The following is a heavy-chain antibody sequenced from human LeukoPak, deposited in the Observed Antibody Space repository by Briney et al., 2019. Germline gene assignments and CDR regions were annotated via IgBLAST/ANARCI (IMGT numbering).Heavy chain of an antibody. CDR3: ARRGQYTSSWYRYHYFDY. V-gene: IGHV5-51*01. Sequence: GESLKISCKGSGYTFTTYWIDWVRQMPGKGLEWMGSIYPGDSDTRYSPTFRGQVTMSVDKSIDTAYLQWSSLKASDTATYYCARRGQYTSSWYRYHYFDYWGQGALVTVS. CDR2: IYPGDSDT. J-gene: IGHJ4*02. CDR1: GYTFTTYW. D-gene: IGHD6-13*01.